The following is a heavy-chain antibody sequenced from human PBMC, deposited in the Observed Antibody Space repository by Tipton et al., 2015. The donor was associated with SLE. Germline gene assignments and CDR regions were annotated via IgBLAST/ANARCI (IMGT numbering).Heavy chain of an antibody. CDR1: GGSISSYY. V-gene: IGHV4-4*07. CDR2: IYTSGST. D-gene: IGHD4-23*01. CDR3: ARHIDYGGNGCAFDI. Sequence: TLSLTCTVSGGSISSYYWSWIRQPAGKGLEWIGCIYTSGSTNYNPSLKSRVTMSVDTSKNQFSLKLSSVTAADTAVYYCARHIDYGGNGCAFDIWGQGTMVTVSS. J-gene: IGHJ3*02.